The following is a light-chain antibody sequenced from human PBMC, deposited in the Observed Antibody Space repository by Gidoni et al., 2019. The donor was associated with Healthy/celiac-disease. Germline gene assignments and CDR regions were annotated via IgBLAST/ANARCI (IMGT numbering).Light chain of an antibody. J-gene: IGKJ3*01. CDR3: RQALQTHLFT. CDR1: QSRLHSNGYNY. CDR2: LGS. V-gene: IGKV2-28*01. Sequence: EIVMTQFPLSLPVAPAEPVSISGRSSQSRLHSNGYNYWDWYLQKPGQTPQLLIYLGSNRAYGVPDRFSGSGSGTDFTLKISRVEDEDVGVYYCRQALQTHLFTCGPGTKVDIK.